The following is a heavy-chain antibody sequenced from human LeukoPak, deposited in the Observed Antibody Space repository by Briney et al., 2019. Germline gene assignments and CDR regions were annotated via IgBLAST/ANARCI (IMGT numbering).Heavy chain of an antibody. CDR2: IKQDGSEK. Sequence: GGSLRLSCAASGFTFSSYWMSWVCQAPGKGLEWVANIKQDGSEKYYVDSVKGRFTISRDNAKNSLYLQMNSLRAEDTAVYYCASWVSSYPRSPYYYYYIDVWGKGTTVTVSS. CDR1: GFTFSSYW. V-gene: IGHV3-7*01. CDR3: ASWVSSYPRSPYYYYYIDV. J-gene: IGHJ6*03. D-gene: IGHD6-13*01.